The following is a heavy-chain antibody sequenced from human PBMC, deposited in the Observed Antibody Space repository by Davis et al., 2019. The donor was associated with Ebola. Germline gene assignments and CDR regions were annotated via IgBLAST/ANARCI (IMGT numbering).Heavy chain of an antibody. V-gene: IGHV3-48*01. CDR2: ISSSGSTI. J-gene: IGHJ4*02. CDR1: GTTSTTNG. Sequence: GGSLRLSCVVSGTTSTTNGMDWVRQAPGKGLEWVSYISSSGSTIYYADSVKGRLTISRDNSKNTLYLQMNSLRAEDTAVYYCARDPSITMIVVVTGFDYWGQGTLVTVSS. D-gene: IGHD3-22*01. CDR3: ARDPSITMIVVVTGFDY.